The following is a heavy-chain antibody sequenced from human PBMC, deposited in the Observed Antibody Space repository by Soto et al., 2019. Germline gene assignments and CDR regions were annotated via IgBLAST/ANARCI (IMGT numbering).Heavy chain of an antibody. J-gene: IGHJ4*02. CDR2: IYSGGST. V-gene: IGHV3-53*01. CDR3: ARGRVAALLPYYFDL. Sequence: GGSLRLSCAASGFSVSNNYLNWVRQAPGKGLEWVSVIYSGGSTYYAGSVKGRFSISRDDSKNTLYLQMNSLRAEDTAVYYCARGRVAALLPYYFDLWGQGTLVTVSS. CDR1: GFSVSNNY. D-gene: IGHD6-6*01.